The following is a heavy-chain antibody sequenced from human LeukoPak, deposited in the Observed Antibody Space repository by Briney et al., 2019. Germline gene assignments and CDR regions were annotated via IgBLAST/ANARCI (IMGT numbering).Heavy chain of an antibody. CDR3: ASGYSSTWYWYFDY. J-gene: IGHJ4*02. D-gene: IGHD6-13*01. V-gene: IGHV3-48*02. Sequence: QTGGSLRLSCEVSGLTFSSYSMNWVRQAPGKGLEWVSYISSSSNTIYYADSVKGRFTISRDNAKNSLYLQMNSLRDEDTAVYYCASGYSSTWYWYFDYWGQGTLVTVSS. CDR1: GLTFSSYS. CDR2: ISSSSNTI.